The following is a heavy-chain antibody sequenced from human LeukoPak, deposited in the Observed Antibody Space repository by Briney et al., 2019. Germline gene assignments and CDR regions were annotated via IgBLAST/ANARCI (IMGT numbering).Heavy chain of an antibody. J-gene: IGHJ4*02. CDR3: ARESDSMALDY. CDR1: GGSISSGGYY. CDR2: IYYSGST. V-gene: IGHV4-31*11. Sequence: SGTLSLTCAVSGGSISSGGYYWSWIRQHPGKGLEWIGYIYYSGSTYYNPSLKSRVTTSVDTSKNQFSLKLSSVTAADTAVYYCARESDSMALDYWGQGTLVTVSS. D-gene: IGHD2/OR15-2a*01.